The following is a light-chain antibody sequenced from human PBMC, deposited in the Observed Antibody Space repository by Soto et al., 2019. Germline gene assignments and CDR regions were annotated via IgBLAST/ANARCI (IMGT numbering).Light chain of an antibody. CDR3: QQYNKWPRT. Sequence: EIVMTQSPATLSVSPGERATLSCRASQSVSSNFAWYQQKPGQAPRLLIYGASARATGIPARFSGSGSGTEFTLTISSLQYEDVAVYYCQQYNKWPRTFGQGTKVEIK. J-gene: IGKJ1*01. CDR2: GAS. V-gene: IGKV3-15*01. CDR1: QSVSSN.